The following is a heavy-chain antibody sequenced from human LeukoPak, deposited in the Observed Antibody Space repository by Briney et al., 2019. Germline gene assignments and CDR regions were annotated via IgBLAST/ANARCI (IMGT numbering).Heavy chain of an antibody. CDR2: ISGSSSRI. Sequence: GGSLRLSCAASRITFSNYTMNWFRQAPGKGLEWVSTISGSSSRIYYTESVKGRFTVSRDNAKNSLHPQMTSLRVDDTATYYCATGLVAHWGQGTLVTVSS. J-gene: IGHJ4*02. V-gene: IGHV3-21*06. CDR3: ATGLVAH. D-gene: IGHD6-6*01. CDR1: RITFSNYT.